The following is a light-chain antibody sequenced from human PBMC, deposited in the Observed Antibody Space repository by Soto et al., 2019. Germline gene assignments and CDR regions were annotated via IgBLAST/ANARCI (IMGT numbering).Light chain of an antibody. Sequence: EIVLTQSPATLSLSPGERATLSCRASQSVNNYVAWYQQKPAQAPSLLIYDASNRATGVPGRFSGSGSGTDFTLTISSLEPEDFAVYYCQQRFNWPPITFGQGTRLEIK. V-gene: IGKV3-11*01. CDR3: QQRFNWPPIT. CDR2: DAS. CDR1: QSVNNY. J-gene: IGKJ5*01.